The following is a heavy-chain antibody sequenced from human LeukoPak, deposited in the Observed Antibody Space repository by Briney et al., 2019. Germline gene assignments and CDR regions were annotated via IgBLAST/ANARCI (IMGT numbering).Heavy chain of an antibody. D-gene: IGHD5-18*01. CDR1: GFTFSSYE. J-gene: IGHJ4*02. V-gene: IGHV3-48*03. CDR2: ISSSGSTI. CDR3: ARAITNYGYIFDC. Sequence: GGSLRLSCAASGFTFSSYEMNWVRQAPGKGLEWVSYISSSGSTIYYADSVKGRFTISRDNAKNSLYLQMNSLRAEDTAVYYCARAITNYGYIFDCWGQGTLVTVSS.